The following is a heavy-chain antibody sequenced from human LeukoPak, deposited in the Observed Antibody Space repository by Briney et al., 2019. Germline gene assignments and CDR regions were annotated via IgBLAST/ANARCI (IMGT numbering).Heavy chain of an antibody. D-gene: IGHD3-3*01. CDR1: GFTFSSYS. V-gene: IGHV3-21*01. CDR3: ARARDFWSGYYTWFDY. CDR2: ISSSSSYI. Sequence: PGGSLRLSCAASGFTFSSYSMYWVRQAPGKGPEWVSSISSSSSYIYYADSVKGRFTISRDNAKNSLYLQMNSLRAEDTAVYYCARARDFWSGYYTWFDYWGQGTLVTVSS. J-gene: IGHJ4*02.